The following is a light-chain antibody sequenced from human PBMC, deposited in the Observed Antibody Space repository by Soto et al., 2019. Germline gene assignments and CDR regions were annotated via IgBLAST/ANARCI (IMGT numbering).Light chain of an antibody. J-gene: IGLJ2*01. V-gene: IGLV2-8*01. CDR3: SSKRDKNTVL. CDR1: NRDVGAYKY. CDR2: EVD. Sequence: QSVLTQPPSASGSPGQSLTISCKGSNRDVGAYKYVSWYQQRPGTAPKMIIFEVDKRPSGVPNRFSGSRSGDKASLTVSGLRPEDEADYYCSSKRDKNTVLFAGGTKVTVL.